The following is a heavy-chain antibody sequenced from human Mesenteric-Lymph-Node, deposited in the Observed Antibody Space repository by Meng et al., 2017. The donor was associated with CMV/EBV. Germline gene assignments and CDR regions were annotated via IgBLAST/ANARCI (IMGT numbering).Heavy chain of an antibody. CDR2: IYYSGST. Sequence: GSLRLSCTVSGGSISSYYWSWIRQPPGKGLEWIGYIYYSGSTNYNPSLKSRVTISVDTSKNQFSLKLSSVTAADTAVYYCARGGPYYYDSSGYPWGQGTLVTVSS. V-gene: IGHV4-59*08. CDR1: GGSISSYY. CDR3: ARGGPYYYDSSGYP. J-gene: IGHJ5*02. D-gene: IGHD3-22*01.